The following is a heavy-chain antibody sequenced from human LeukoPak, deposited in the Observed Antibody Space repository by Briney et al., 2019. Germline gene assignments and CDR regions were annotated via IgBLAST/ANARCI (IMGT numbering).Heavy chain of an antibody. CDR2: IYYSGST. CDR3: ARQWLDYYYYGMDV. J-gene: IGHJ6*02. V-gene: IGHV4-59*01. Sequence: SETLSLTCTVSGGSISSYHWGWIRQPPGKGLEWIGYIYYSGSTNYNPSLKSRVTISVDTSKNQFSLKLSSVTAADTAVYHCARQWLDYYYYGMDVWGQGTTVTVSS. D-gene: IGHD6-19*01. CDR1: GGSISSYH.